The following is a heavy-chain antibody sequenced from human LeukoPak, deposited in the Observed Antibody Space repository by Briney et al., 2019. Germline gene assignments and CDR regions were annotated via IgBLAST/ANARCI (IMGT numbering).Heavy chain of an antibody. CDR1: GYTFTGYY. D-gene: IGHD3-9*01. CDR2: INPNSGGT. J-gene: IGHJ4*02. Sequence: ASVKVSCKASGYTFTGYYMHWVRQAPGQGLEWMGWINPNSGGTNYAQKFQGRVTVTRDTSISTAYMELSRLRSDDTAVYYCAREKTILTGYYIGYWGQGTLVTVSS. V-gene: IGHV1-2*02. CDR3: AREKTILTGYYIGY.